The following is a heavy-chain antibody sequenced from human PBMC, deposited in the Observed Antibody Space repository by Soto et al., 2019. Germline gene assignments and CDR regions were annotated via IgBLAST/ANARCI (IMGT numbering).Heavy chain of an antibody. V-gene: IGHV3-21*01. CDR1: GFTFSSYS. D-gene: IGHD3-9*01. Sequence: PGGSLRLSCAASGFTFSSYSMNWVRQAPGKGLEWVSSISSSSSYIYYADSVKGRFTISRDNAKNSLYLQMNSLRAEDTAVYYCARSYYDIFTGRTTQNNWFDLWGQAILVTVSS. J-gene: IGHJ5*02. CDR2: ISSSSSYI. CDR3: ARSYYDIFTGRTTQNNWFDL.